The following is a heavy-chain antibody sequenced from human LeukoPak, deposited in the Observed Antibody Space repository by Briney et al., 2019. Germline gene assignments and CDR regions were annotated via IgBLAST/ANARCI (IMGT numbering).Heavy chain of an antibody. D-gene: IGHD3-10*01. J-gene: IGHJ4*02. Sequence: ASVKVSCKASGYTFTDYYIHWVRQAPGQGLEWMAWITPNSAGTNSSRKFQDRVTLTRDTSISTAYMELTGLTSDDTAVYYCATPPYYYGSGSLYFDYWGQGTLVTVSS. CDR3: ATPPYYYGSGSLYFDY. CDR2: ITPNSAGT. CDR1: GYTFTDYY. V-gene: IGHV1-2*02.